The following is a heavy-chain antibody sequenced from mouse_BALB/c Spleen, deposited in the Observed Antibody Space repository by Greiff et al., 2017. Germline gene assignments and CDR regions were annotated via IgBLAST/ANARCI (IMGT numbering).Heavy chain of an antibody. CDR1: GYSITSGYY. Sequence: EVQLVESGPGLVKPSQSLSLTCSVTGYSITSGYYWNWIRQFPGNKLEWMGYISYDGSNNYNPSLKNRISITRDTSKNQFFLKLNSVTTEDTATYYCANYYGRDWYFDVWGAGTTVTVSS. CDR2: ISYDGSN. V-gene: IGHV3-6*02. CDR3: ANYYGRDWYFDV. J-gene: IGHJ1*01. D-gene: IGHD1-1*01.